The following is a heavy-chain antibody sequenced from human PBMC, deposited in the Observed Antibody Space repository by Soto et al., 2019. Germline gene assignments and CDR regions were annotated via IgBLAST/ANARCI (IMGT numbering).Heavy chain of an antibody. CDR2: IKADGSES. V-gene: IGHV3-7*03. D-gene: IGHD1-20*01. Sequence: LRLSCAGSGLKFGDHWMTWVRQAPGRGLEWVGNIKADGSESYYMDSVKGRFSISRDNAKSSLYLQMHSLRAEDTAVYYCARDIGWYHLDYWGRGTLVTVSS. J-gene: IGHJ4*02. CDR1: GLKFGDHW. CDR3: ARDIGWYHLDY.